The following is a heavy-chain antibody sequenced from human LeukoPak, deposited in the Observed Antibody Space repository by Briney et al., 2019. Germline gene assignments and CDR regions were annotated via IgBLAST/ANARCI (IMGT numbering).Heavy chain of an antibody. D-gene: IGHD5-18*01. J-gene: IGHJ4*02. CDR1: GFTLSSYS. V-gene: IGHV3-21*01. CDR2: ISSSSSYI. CDR3: ARGIQLWFWDY. Sequence: PGGSLGLSCAASGFTLSSYSMNWVRQAPGKGLEWVSSISSSSSYIYYADSVKGRFTISRDNAKNSLYLQMNSLRAEDTAVYYCARGIQLWFWDYWGQGTLVTVSS.